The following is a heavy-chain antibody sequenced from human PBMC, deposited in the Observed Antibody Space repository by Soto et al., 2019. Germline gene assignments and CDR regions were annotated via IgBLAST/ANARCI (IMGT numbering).Heavy chain of an antibody. Sequence: GASVKVSCKASGYTFTRYTMNWVRQAPGQGLEWMGWINPNSGGTKSAEKFQGRVTMTRDTSISTAYMELSRLTSDDTAVYYCASAAVTGTAGLDFWGQGTQDTVSS. CDR2: INPNSGGT. CDR1: GYTFTRYT. D-gene: IGHD6-19*01. CDR3: ASAAVTGTAGLDF. V-gene: IGHV1-2*02. J-gene: IGHJ4*02.